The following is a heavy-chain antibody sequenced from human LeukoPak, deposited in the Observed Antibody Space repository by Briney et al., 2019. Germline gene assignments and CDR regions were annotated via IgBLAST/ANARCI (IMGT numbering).Heavy chain of an antibody. D-gene: IGHD3-3*01. V-gene: IGHV1-69*13. CDR3: ASQERPYYDFWSGYYPFDY. Sequence: SVKVSCKASGYTFTSYGISWVRQAPGQGLEWMGGIIPIFGTANYAQKFQGRVTITADESTSTAYMELSSLRSEDTAVYYCASQERPYYDFWSGYYPFDYWGQGTLVTVSS. J-gene: IGHJ4*02. CDR1: GYTFTSYG. CDR2: IIPIFGTA.